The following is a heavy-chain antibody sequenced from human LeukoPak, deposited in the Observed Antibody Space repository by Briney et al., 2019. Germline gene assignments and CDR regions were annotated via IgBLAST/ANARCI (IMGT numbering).Heavy chain of an antibody. J-gene: IGHJ5*02. D-gene: IGHD3-10*01. CDR3: ARDSGRRPLWFRELFSWFDP. V-gene: IGHV3-7*01. CDR1: GFTFSSYA. CDR2: IKQDGSEK. Sequence: PGGSLRLSCAASGFTFSSYAMSWVRQAPGKGLEWVANIKQDGSEKYYVDSVKGRFTISRDNAKNSLYLQMNSLRAEDTAVYYCARDSGRRPLWFRELFSWFDPWGQGTLVTVSS.